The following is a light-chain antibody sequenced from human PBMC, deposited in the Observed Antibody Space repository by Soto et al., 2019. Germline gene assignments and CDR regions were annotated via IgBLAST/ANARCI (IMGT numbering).Light chain of an antibody. CDR1: QSVSSSY. CDR2: GAS. CDR3: QQDGSSPWR. Sequence: IVVSKAQCTLYAATRVTATLSCRVSQSVSSSYLAWYQQKPGQAPRLLIYGASSRATGIPDRFSGSGSGTDFTLTISRLEPEDFAVYYCQQDGSSPWRFGQGTKVEIK. V-gene: IGKV3-20*01. J-gene: IGKJ1*01.